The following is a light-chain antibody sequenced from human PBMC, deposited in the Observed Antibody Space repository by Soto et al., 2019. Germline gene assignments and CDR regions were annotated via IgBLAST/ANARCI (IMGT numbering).Light chain of an antibody. V-gene: IGKV1-27*01. J-gene: IGKJ1*01. CDR3: KKYNSPPWT. Sequence: DIQMTQSPSSLSASVGDRVTITCRASQGISNYLAWYQQKPGKVPKLLIYAASTLQSGVPSRLSGSGSGTDFTLTISSLQPEDVATYYCKKYNSPPWTFGQGPKVEIK. CDR1: QGISNY. CDR2: AAS.